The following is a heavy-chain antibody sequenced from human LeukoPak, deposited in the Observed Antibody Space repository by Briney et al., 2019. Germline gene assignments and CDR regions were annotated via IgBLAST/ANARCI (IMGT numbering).Heavy chain of an antibody. V-gene: IGHV4-61*08. CDR1: GGSISSGGYY. D-gene: IGHD3-10*01. CDR3: ARQGLPGKYDYHYYYGMDV. Sequence: PSETLSLTCTVSGGSISSGGYYWSWIRQPPRKGLEWIGYFYYSGSTNYNPSLKSRVTISVDTSKNQFSLQLSSVTAADTAVYYCARQGLPGKYDYHYYYGMDVWGQGTTVTVSS. CDR2: FYYSGST. J-gene: IGHJ6*02.